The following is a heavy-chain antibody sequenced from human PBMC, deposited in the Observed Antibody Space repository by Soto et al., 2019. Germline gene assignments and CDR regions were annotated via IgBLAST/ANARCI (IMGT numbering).Heavy chain of an antibody. V-gene: IGHV6-1*01. J-gene: IGHJ5*02. CDR2: TYYRSNWRH. Sequence: SQTLSLTCAISGDSVSSNTAAWNWVRSSPSRGLEWLGRTYYRSNWRHDYAVSVKSRITVNPDTSKNHFSLQLNSVTPDDTAVYYCVRTARQGAVAPHWFDRWGQGTQVTVSS. CDR3: VRTARQGAVAPHWFDR. CDR1: GDSVSSNTAA. D-gene: IGHD2-21*02.